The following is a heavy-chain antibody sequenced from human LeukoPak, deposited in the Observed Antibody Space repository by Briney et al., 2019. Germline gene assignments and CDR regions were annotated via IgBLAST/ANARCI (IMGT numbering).Heavy chain of an antibody. J-gene: IGHJ6*02. V-gene: IGHV3-48*03. CDR3: ARDRTAFGVVTYYGMDV. Sequence: GGSLRLSCAASGFTFSSYEMNWVRLAPGKGLEWVSYISSSGSTIYYADSVKGRFTISRDNAKNSLYLQMNSLRAEDTAVYYCARDRTAFGVVTYYGMDVWGQGTTVTVSS. CDR2: ISSSGSTI. D-gene: IGHD3-3*01. CDR1: GFTFSSYE.